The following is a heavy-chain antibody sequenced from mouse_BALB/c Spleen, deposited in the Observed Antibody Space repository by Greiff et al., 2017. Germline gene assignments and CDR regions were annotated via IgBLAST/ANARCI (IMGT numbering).Heavy chain of an antibody. CDR3: ARGTDGYFDV. D-gene: IGHD2-3*01. J-gene: IGHJ1*01. CDR1: GFSLTSYG. V-gene: IGHV2-9*02. Sequence: VQLQQSGPGLVAPSQSLSITCTVSGFSLTSYGVHWVRQPPGKGLEWLGVIWAGGSTNYNSALMSRLSISKDNSKSQVFLKMNSLQTDDTAMYYCARGTDGYFDVWGAGTTVTVSS. CDR2: IWAGGST.